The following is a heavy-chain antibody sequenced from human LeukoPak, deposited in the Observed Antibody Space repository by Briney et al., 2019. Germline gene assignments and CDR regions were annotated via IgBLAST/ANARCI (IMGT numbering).Heavy chain of an antibody. J-gene: IGHJ3*02. CDR3: ARGEEPYDFWGAFTDPSTDAFDI. Sequence: PSETLSLTCTVSGGSISSSSYYWGWIRQPPGKGLEWIGSIYYSGSTYYNPSLKSRVTISVDTSKNQFSLKLSSVTAADTAVYYCARGEEPYDFWGAFTDPSTDAFDIWGQGTMVTVSS. CDR1: GGSISSSSYY. V-gene: IGHV4-39*07. CDR2: IYYSGST. D-gene: IGHD3-3*01.